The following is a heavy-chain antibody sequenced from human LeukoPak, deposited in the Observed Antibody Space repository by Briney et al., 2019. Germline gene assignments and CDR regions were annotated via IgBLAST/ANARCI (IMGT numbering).Heavy chain of an antibody. V-gene: IGHV4-39*01. CDR2: IYYSGST. Sequence: PSETLSLTCTVSGGSISSSSYYWGWIRQPPGKGLEWIGSIYYSGSTYYNPSLKSRVTISVDTSKNQFSLKLSSVTAADTAVYYCARHFVVAVTAMDVWGQGTAVTVSS. J-gene: IGHJ6*02. CDR3: ARHFVVAVTAMDV. D-gene: IGHD2-15*01. CDR1: GGSISSSSYY.